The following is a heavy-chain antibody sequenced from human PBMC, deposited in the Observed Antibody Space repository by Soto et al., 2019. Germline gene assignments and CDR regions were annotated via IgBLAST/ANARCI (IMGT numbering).Heavy chain of an antibody. J-gene: IGHJ4*02. CDR3: ARDSMVRGVIPYCDY. V-gene: IGHV1-69*08. CDR1: GGTFSSYT. D-gene: IGHD3-10*01. CDR2: IIPILGIA. Sequence: QVQLVQSGAEVKKPGSSVKVSCKASGGTFSSYTISWVRQAPGQGLEWMGRIIPILGIANYAQKFQGRVTITADKSTSTAYMGLGSLRSEDTAVYYCARDSMVRGVIPYCDYWGQGTLVTVSS.